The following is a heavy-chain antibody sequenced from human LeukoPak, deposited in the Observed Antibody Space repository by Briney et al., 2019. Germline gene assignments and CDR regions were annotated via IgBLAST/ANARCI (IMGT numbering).Heavy chain of an antibody. CDR3: AKDLHDYGNYVGWFDS. V-gene: IGHV3-23*01. CDR1: GFSFSSYV. Sequence: GGSLRPSCAASGFSFSSYVMDWVRQAPGKGLEWVSAISGSGGSTYYADSVKGRFTISRDNSKTTLFLQMNSLRAEDTAVYYCAKDLHDYGNYVGWFDSWGEGTLVTVSS. J-gene: IGHJ5*01. D-gene: IGHD4-11*01. CDR2: ISGSGGST.